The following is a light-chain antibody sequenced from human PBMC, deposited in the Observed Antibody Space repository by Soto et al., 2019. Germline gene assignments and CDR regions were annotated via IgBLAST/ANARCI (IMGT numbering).Light chain of an antibody. V-gene: IGLV2-8*01. CDR3: SSYAGSNNWV. CDR2: EVS. J-gene: IGLJ3*02. Sequence: QSVLTQSPSASGSPGQSVTISCTGTSSDVGNYKYVSWYQQHPGKAPKLMIYEVSTRPSGVPDRFSGSKSGNTASLTVSGLQAEDEADYYCSSYAGSNNWVFGGGTK. CDR1: SSDVGNYKY.